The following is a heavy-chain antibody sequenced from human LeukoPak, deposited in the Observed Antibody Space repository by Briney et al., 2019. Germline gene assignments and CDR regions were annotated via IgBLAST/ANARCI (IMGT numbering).Heavy chain of an antibody. V-gene: IGHV1-24*01. CDR3: ATPSRTAYYFDY. Sequence: ASVKVSCKVSGYTLTELSMHWVRQAPGKGLEWMGGFDSEDGETIYAQKFQGRVTMTEDTSTDTAYMELSSLRSEDTAVYYCATPSRTAYYFDYWRQGTLVTVSS. CDR2: FDSEDGET. J-gene: IGHJ4*02. CDR1: GYTLTELS.